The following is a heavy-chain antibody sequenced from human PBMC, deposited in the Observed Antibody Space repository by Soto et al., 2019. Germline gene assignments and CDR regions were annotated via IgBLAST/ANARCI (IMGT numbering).Heavy chain of an antibody. D-gene: IGHD6-13*01. V-gene: IGHV3-23*01. CDR3: AKYSTSCRVGQFDY. CDR1: GFTFSSYA. CDR2: VSSSGGST. J-gene: IGHJ4*02. Sequence: EVQLLESGGGLVQPGGSLRLSCAASGFTFSSYAMSWVRQAPGKGLEWVLAVSSSGGSTYYADSVKGRFTISRDNSKNTLYLEMNCLRADDTVVYYCAKYSTSCRVGQFDYWGQGTLVTVSS.